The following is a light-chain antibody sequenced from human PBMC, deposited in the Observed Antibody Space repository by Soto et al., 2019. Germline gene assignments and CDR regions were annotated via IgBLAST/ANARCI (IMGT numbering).Light chain of an antibody. CDR1: SSDVGGYNY. V-gene: IGLV2-14*01. Sequence: QSALTQPASVSGSPGQSITISCTGTSSDVGGYNYVSWYQHHPGKAPRLMIYEVSNRPSGVSDRFSGSKSGNTASLTISGLLAEDEADYYCSSYTSISTYVFGTGTKVPS. CDR3: SSYTSISTYV. CDR2: EVS. J-gene: IGLJ1*01.